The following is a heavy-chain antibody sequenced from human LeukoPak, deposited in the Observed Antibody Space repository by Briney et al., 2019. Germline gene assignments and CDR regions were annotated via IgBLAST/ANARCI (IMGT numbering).Heavy chain of an antibody. CDR2: IYSSGNT. Sequence: SETLSLTCTVSGVSFTTYYWTWIRQPAGKGPEWIERIYSSGNTNYNPSLESRVTMSIDTSKHQFSLKLTSVTAADTAVYYCARERGILRGDAFDLWGQGTMVTVSS. CDR1: GVSFTTYY. J-gene: IGHJ3*01. CDR3: ARERGILRGDAFDL. V-gene: IGHV4-4*07. D-gene: IGHD1-26*01.